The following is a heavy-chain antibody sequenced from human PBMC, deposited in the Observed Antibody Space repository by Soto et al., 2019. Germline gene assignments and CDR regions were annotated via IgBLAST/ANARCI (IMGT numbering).Heavy chain of an antibody. J-gene: IGHJ6*03. CDR1: GGSISSYY. D-gene: IGHD3-16*02. V-gene: IGHV4-59*08. CDR2: IYYSGST. CDR3: ARHYTDDYIWGSYRWGYYYMDV. Sequence: SETLSLTCTVSGGSISSYYWSWIRQPPGKGLEWIGYIYYSGSTNYNPSLKSRVTISVDTSKNQFSLKLSSVTAADTAVYYCARHYTDDYIWGSYRWGYYYMDVWGKGTTVTVSS.